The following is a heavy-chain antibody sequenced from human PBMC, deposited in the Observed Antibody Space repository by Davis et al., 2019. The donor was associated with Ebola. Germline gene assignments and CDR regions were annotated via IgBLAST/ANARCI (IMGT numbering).Heavy chain of an antibody. CDR2: INHSGST. V-gene: IGHV4-34*01. Sequence: SETLSLTCAVYGESFSGYYWSWIRQPPGKGLEWIGEINHSGSTNYNPSLKSRVTISVDTSKNQFSLKLSSVTAADTAVYYCASGAIFGVVRYYFYGMDVWGQGTTVTVSS. CDR1: GESFSGYY. D-gene: IGHD3-3*01. CDR3: ASGAIFGVVRYYFYGMDV. J-gene: IGHJ6*02.